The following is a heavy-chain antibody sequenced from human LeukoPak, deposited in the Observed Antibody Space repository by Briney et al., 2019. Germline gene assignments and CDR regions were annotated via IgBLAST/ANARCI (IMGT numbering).Heavy chain of an antibody. Sequence: GGSLRLSCAASGFTFSSYEMNWVRQAPGKGLEWVSYIGSSGSYINYADSVKGRFTISRDNAKNSLYLQMNSLRAEDTAVYYCATEGGFSSGYYYVYYWGQGTLVTVSS. V-gene: IGHV3-48*03. D-gene: IGHD3-22*01. CDR1: GFTFSSYE. J-gene: IGHJ4*02. CDR3: ATEGGFSSGYYYVYY. CDR2: IGSSGSYI.